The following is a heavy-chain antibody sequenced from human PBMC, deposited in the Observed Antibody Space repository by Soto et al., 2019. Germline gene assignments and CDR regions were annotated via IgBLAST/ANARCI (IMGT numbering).Heavy chain of an antibody. CDR1: GFTFSNYG. V-gene: IGHV3-30*03. CDR3: ARKGVAFDY. J-gene: IGHJ4*02. Sequence: QVHLVESGGGAVQAGRSLRLSCAASGFTFSNYGMQWVRQTPGKGLEGVTFISKDGTDKFYADSVKGRFTISRDNAKNSLFLQMNSLRDEDTAVYYCARKGVAFDYWGQGALVTVSS. CDR2: ISKDGTDK. D-gene: IGHD3-3*01.